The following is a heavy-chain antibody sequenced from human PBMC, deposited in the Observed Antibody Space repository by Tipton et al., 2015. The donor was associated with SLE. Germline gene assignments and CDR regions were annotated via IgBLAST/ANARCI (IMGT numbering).Heavy chain of an antibody. CDR2: IYYSGST. Sequence: TLSLTCTVSGGSISSSSYYWGWIRQPPGKGLEWIGSIYYSGSTYYNPSLKSRVTISVDTSKNQFSLKLSSVTAADTAVYYCATSSTLRLPLWLRSGWDVWGQGTSVPVSS. CDR3: ATSSTLRLPLWLRSGWDV. D-gene: IGHD2-2*01. CDR1: GGSISSSSYY. J-gene: IGHJ6*02. V-gene: IGHV4-39*01.